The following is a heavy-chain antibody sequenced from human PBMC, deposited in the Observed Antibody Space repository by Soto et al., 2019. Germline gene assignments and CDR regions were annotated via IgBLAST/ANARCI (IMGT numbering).Heavy chain of an antibody. V-gene: IGHV4-30-2*01. J-gene: IGHJ4*02. CDR1: GGSISSGGYS. CDR2: IYHSGST. CDR3: ARSQTTATSYDY. Sequence: QLQLQESGSGLVKPSQTLSLTCAVSGGSISSGGYSWSWIRQPPGKGLEWIGYIYHSGSTYYNPSLMRRCXTXVXXSKNQFSLKLSSVTAADTAVYYCARSQTTATSYDYWGQGTLVTVSS. D-gene: IGHD4-17*01.